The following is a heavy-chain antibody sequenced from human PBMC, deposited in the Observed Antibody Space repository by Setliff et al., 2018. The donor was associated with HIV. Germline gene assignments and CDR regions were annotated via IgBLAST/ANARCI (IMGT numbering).Heavy chain of an antibody. CDR2: IYYTGSS. Sequence: PSETLSLTCTVSGDSISSTNYYWGWIRQSPGKGLEWIGTIYYTGSSYSSPSLKGQVTISIDTSKNQFSLKLTSVTAADTAVYYCARHTGDITGTNHLFDYWGQGTLVTVSS. D-gene: IGHD1-20*01. CDR3: ARHTGDITGTNHLFDY. J-gene: IGHJ4*02. CDR1: GDSISSTNYY. V-gene: IGHV4-39*01.